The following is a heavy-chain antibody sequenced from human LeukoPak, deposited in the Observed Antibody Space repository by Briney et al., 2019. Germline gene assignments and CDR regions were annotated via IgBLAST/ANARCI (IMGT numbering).Heavy chain of an antibody. J-gene: IGHJ6*03. Sequence: PSETLSLTCTVSGYSISSGYYWGWIRPPPGKGLEWIGSIYHSGSTYYNPSLKSRVTISVDTSKNQFSLKLSSVTAADTAVYYCARGGFRSYMDVWGKGTTVTVSS. D-gene: IGHD1-14*01. CDR1: GYSISSGYY. V-gene: IGHV4-38-2*02. CDR2: IYHSGST. CDR3: ARGGFRSYMDV.